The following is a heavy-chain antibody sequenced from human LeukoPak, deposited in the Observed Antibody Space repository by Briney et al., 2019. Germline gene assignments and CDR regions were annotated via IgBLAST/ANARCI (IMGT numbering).Heavy chain of an antibody. CDR1: GFTFSSYA. Sequence: PGGSLRLSCAASGFTFSSYAMSWVRQAPGKGLEWVSTISDSGGSTYYADSVKGRFTISRDNSKNTLCLQMNSLRAEDTAVYYCAKPPRDSTTDPFDYWGQGTLVTVSS. V-gene: IGHV3-23*01. CDR2: ISDSGGST. CDR3: AKPPRDSTTDPFDY. J-gene: IGHJ4*02. D-gene: IGHD2/OR15-2a*01.